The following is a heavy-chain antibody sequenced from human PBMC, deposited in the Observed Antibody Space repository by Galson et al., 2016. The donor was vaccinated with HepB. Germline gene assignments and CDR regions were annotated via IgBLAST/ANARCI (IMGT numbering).Heavy chain of an antibody. V-gene: IGHV1-24*01. CDR2: FDPEDGKT. J-gene: IGHJ6*02. Sequence: SVKVSCKVSGHTLTDLSIHWVRQAPGKGLEWLGGFDPEDGKTIYAQKFKGRVTVTEDTSTDTAFMQLSGLRSDDTAVYYCASSPPPTWKLLLYYSYYYMAVWGQGTTVTVSS. CDR1: GHTLTDLS. D-gene: IGHD4-23*01. CDR3: ASSPPPTWKLLLYYSYYYMAV.